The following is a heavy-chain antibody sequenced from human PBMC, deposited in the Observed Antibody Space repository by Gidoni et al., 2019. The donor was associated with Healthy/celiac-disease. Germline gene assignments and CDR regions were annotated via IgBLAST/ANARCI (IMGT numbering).Heavy chain of an antibody. CDR3: TTLRYYGSGSYYYYYYGMDV. Sequence: EVQLVESGGGLVKPGGSLRLSCAASGFTFSNAWMSWVRQAPGKGLEWVGRIKSKTDGGTTDYAAPVKGRFTISRDDSKNTLYLQMNSLKTEDTAVYYCTTLRYYGSGSYYYYYYGMDVWGQGTTVTVSS. J-gene: IGHJ6*02. CDR2: IKSKTDGGTT. CDR1: GFTFSNAW. V-gene: IGHV3-15*01. D-gene: IGHD3-10*01.